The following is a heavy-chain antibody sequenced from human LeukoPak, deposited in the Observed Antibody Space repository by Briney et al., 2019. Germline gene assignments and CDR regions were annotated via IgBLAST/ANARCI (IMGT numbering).Heavy chain of an antibody. Sequence: PGGSLRLSCAASGFIFSTYEMYWVRQAPGKGLEWVSYISTTGKTTYYADSVQGRFTMSRDNAKNSVYLHMNSLTAEDTAVYYCAGKPRDGYYAGRFDFWGQGTRVPVSS. CDR1: GFIFSTYE. D-gene: IGHD5-24*01. V-gene: IGHV3-48*03. J-gene: IGHJ4*02. CDR2: ISTTGKTT. CDR3: AGKPRDGYYAGRFDF.